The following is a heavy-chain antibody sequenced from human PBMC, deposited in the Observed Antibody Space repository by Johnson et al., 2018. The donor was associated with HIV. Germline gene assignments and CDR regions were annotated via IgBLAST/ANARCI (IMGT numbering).Heavy chain of an antibody. CDR2: FGADGEST. D-gene: IGHD3-22*01. V-gene: IGHV3-64*01. Sequence: VQLVESGGGVVQPGRSLRLSCAASGFTFSSNPMHWVRQAPGKGLEYVSGFGADGESTYYANSVKGRFTVSRDNSKNTLYLQMSSLGAEDTAVYYCTICITMIVVVTTDAFDIWGQGTMVTVSS. J-gene: IGHJ3*02. CDR1: GFTFSSNP. CDR3: TICITMIVVVTTDAFDI.